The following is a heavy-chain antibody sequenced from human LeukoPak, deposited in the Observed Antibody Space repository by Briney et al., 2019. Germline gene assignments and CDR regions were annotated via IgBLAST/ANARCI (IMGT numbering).Heavy chain of an antibody. Sequence: AETLSLTCTVSGGSINSYYWSWIRQPPGKGLEWIGYIYYTGGETNYNPSLKSRLTISVDTSKNQFSLMLTSVTAADTAVYYCARQPGATAAFDIWAQGTMVTVSS. J-gene: IGHJ3*02. CDR2: IYYTGGET. D-gene: IGHD5-18*01. CDR3: ARQPGATAAFDI. CDR1: GGSINSYY. V-gene: IGHV4-59*08.